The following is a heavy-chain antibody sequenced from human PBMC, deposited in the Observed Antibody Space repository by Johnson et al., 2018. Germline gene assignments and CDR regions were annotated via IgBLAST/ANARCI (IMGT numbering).Heavy chain of an antibody. Sequence: VQLVESGGGLVQPGGSLRLSCVASGFTFSSYSLNWVRQAPGKGLEWTSYISSGSSARYNVDPVKGRFTISRDNAKNSLYLQMNSLRVDDTAVYYCARGGPYGATGCYVDVWGKVATVTVSS. CDR3: ARGGPYGATGCYVDV. V-gene: IGHV3-48*01. CDR2: ISSGSSAR. CDR1: GFTFSSYS. J-gene: IGHJ6*03. D-gene: IGHD3-10*01.